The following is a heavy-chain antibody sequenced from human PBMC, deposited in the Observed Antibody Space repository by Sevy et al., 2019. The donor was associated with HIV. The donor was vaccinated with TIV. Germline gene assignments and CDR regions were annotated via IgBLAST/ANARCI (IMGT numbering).Heavy chain of an antibody. J-gene: IGHJ4*02. CDR2: ISNRGSI. D-gene: IGHD6-13*01. V-gene: IGHV3-11*01. Sequence: GGSLRLSCAASGFTFSDYYMSWIRQAPGKGPEWVSYISNRGSIYYADSVKGRFTISRDNAKNSLYLQMNSLRAEDTAVYYCAKDTLEAGLHFDYWGQGTLVTVSS. CDR1: GFTFSDYY. CDR3: AKDTLEAGLHFDY.